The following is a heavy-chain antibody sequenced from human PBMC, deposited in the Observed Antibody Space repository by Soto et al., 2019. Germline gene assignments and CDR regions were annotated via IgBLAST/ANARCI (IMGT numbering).Heavy chain of an antibody. CDR1: GGSFSGYY. J-gene: IGHJ5*02. Sequence: SETLSLTCAVYGGSFSGYYWSWIRQPPGKGLEWIGEIDHGGSTNYNPSLKSRVTISVDTSKNQFSLKLSSVTAADTAVYYCARGSPGGITIFGVVICGVWFDPWGQGTLVTVSS. V-gene: IGHV4-34*01. CDR3: ARGSPGGITIFGVVICGVWFDP. D-gene: IGHD3-3*01. CDR2: IDHGGST.